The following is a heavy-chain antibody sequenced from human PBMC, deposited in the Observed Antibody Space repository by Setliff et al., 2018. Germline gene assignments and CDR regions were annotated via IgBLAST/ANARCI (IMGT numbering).Heavy chain of an antibody. Sequence: ASVKVSCKASGGTLNSYTFNWVRQAPGQGLTWMGGIVPVFNTRNYAQKFQGRLTFTADDSASTVYTELRSLTSEDTAVYYCARMSGFLYMDVWGKGTTVTVSS. CDR1: GGTLNSYT. CDR3: ARMSGFLYMDV. D-gene: IGHD3-3*01. V-gene: IGHV1-69*13. CDR2: IVPVFNTR. J-gene: IGHJ6*03.